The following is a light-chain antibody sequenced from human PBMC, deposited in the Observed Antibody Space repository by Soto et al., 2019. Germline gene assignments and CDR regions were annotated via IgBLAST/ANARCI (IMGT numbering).Light chain of an antibody. CDR1: SSDVGSYNL. CDR3: CSYAGSSL. Sequence: QSALTQPASVSGSPGQSITISCTGTSSDVGSYNLVSWYQQHPGKAPKLMIYEGSKRPSGVSNRFSGSKSGNTASLTISGLQAEDEADYYCCSYAGSSLFGGGTMLTVL. J-gene: IGLJ2*01. V-gene: IGLV2-23*01. CDR2: EGS.